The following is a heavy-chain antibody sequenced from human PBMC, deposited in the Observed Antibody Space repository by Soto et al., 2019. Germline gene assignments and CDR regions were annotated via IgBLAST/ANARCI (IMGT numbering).Heavy chain of an antibody. CDR2: INCGSGNT. CDR1: GYNFTTYV. V-gene: IGHV1-3*01. D-gene: IGHD6-19*01. CDR3: ARGYTSGWTFDF. Sequence: QVQLVQSGAEVKQPGASASVSSKASGYNFTTYVVHWLRQAPGQGPEWMGWINCGSGNTVYSQKFQGRVTFTRDTSARTAYMDLNSLTSGDTAVYYCARGYTSGWTFDFWGRGTLVTVSS. J-gene: IGHJ4*02.